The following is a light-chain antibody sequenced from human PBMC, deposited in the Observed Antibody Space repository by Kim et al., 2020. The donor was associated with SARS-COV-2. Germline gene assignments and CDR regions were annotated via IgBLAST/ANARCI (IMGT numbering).Light chain of an antibody. Sequence: IAVIQSPDSLAVSLGERATINCRSSQSVLDTSNNQIYLAWYQQKPGQPPKLLISWASIRESGVPDRISGSGSGTDFTLTISSLQAEDVALYYCQQYYSSPFAFGQVTKLEI. J-gene: IGKJ2*01. CDR3: QQYYSSPFA. V-gene: IGKV4-1*01. CDR1: QSVLDTSNNQIY. CDR2: WAS.